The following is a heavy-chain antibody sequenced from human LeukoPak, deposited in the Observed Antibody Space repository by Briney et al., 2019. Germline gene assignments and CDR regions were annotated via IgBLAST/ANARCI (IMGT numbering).Heavy chain of an antibody. CDR2: ISGSGDTT. V-gene: IGHV3-23*01. Sequence: PGGSLRLSRAASGFTFSNYAMRWVRQAPGKGLEWVSGISGSGDTTYYADSVKGRFTISRDNSKNTLHLQMNSLRAEDTAVYFCARRSGVAVAGAFDYWGQGTLVTVSS. CDR1: GFTFSNYA. CDR3: ARRSGVAVAGAFDY. D-gene: IGHD6-19*01. J-gene: IGHJ4*02.